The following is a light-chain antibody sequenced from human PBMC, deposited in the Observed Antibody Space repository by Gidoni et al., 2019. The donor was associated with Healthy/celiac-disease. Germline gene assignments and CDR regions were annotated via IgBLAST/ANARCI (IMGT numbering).Light chain of an antibody. CDR1: QSISSW. J-gene: IGKJ1*01. Sequence: IQMPQSPSTLSASVGDRVTITCRPSQSISSWLAWYQQKPGKAPKLLIYDASSLESGVPSRFSGSGSGTEFTLTISSLQPDDFATYYCQQYNRYSKTFGQXTKVEIK. CDR2: DAS. V-gene: IGKV1-5*01. CDR3: QQYNRYSKT.